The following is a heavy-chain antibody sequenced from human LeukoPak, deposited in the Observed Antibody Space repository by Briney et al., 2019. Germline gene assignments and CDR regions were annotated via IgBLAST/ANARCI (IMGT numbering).Heavy chain of an antibody. CDR3: ARGHYFDY. Sequence: SEALSLTCAVYGGSFSGYYWSWIRQPPGKGLEWIGEINHSGSTNYNPSLKSRVTISVDTSKNQFSLKLSSVTAADTAVYYCARGHYFDYWGQGTLVTVSS. J-gene: IGHJ4*02. V-gene: IGHV4-34*01. CDR1: GGSFSGYY. CDR2: INHSGST.